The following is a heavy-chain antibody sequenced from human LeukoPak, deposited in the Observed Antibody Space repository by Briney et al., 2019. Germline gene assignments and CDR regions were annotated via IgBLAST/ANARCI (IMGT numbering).Heavy chain of an antibody. CDR3: ATSIAALMDFDY. V-gene: IGHV1-69*13. D-gene: IGHD6-6*01. CDR2: IIPIFGTA. J-gene: IGHJ4*02. CDR1: GGTFSSYA. Sequence: GASVKVSCKASGGTFSSYAISWVRQAPGQGLEWMGGIIPIFGTANYAQKFQGRVTITADEFTSTAYMELSSLRSEDTAVYYCATSIAALMDFDYWGQGTLVTVSS.